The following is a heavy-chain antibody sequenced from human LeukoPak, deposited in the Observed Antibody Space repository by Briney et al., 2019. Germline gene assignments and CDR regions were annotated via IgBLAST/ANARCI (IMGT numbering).Heavy chain of an antibody. CDR1: GFTFSGFG. CDR3: QANGASKGLVY. J-gene: IGHJ4*01. V-gene: IGHV3-30*02. D-gene: IGHD7-27*01. CDR2: IRYDGSSE. Sequence: PVGSLRLSCAASGFTFSGFGMHWVRQAPGKGLEWVAFIRYDGSSEYYADSVKGRFTISRDNSKNTLYLQMNSLRPEDTAVYYCQANGASKGLVYWGHGTLVSVSS.